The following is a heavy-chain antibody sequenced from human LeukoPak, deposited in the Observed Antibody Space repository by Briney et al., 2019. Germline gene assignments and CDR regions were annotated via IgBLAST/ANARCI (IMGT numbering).Heavy chain of an antibody. CDR1: RCSFTSYW. D-gene: IGHD3-3*01. CDR2: IYPGDSDT. V-gene: IGHV5-51*01. CDR3: ARQSDFWSGYYPPDY. J-gene: IGHJ4*02. Sequence: GESLKISCKGSRCSFTSYWIGWVRQMPRKGLEWMGFIYPGDSDTRYSPSFQGQVTISADKSISTAYLQWSSLKASDTAMYYCARQSDFWSGYYPPDYWGQGTLVTVSS.